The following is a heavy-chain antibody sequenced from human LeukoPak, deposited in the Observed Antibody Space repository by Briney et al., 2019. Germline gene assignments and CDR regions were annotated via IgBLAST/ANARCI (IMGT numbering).Heavy chain of an antibody. CDR2: ISYDGSNK. D-gene: IGHD2-2*01. Sequence: GGSLRLSCAASGFTFSSYAVHWVRQAPGKGLEWVTVISYDGSNKYYADSVKGRFTISRDNSKNTLYLQMNSLRGEDTAVYYCARVQAPIVVVPAAGLDSWGQGTLVTVSS. V-gene: IGHV3-30-3*01. J-gene: IGHJ4*02. CDR1: GFTFSSYA. CDR3: ARVQAPIVVVPAAGLDS.